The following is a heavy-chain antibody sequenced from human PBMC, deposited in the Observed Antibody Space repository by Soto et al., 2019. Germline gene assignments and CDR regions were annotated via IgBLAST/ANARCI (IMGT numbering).Heavy chain of an antibody. V-gene: IGHV4-39*01. CDR2: IYYTRKT. CDR3: ARHWEQWLGYIDY. D-gene: IGHD6-19*01. J-gene: IGHJ4*02. Sequence: QLQLQESGPGLVKPSETLSLTCTVSGGSISSGSFYWGWIRQPPGKGLEWIGSIYYTRKTYYNPSLKSRVTISVVSSKNQFSLKLSSVTAADTAVYYCARHWEQWLGYIDYWGQGTLVAVSS. CDR1: GGSISSGSFY.